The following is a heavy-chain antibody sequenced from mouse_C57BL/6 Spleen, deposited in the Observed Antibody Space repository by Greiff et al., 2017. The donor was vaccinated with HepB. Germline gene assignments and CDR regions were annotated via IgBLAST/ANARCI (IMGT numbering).Heavy chain of an antibody. CDR1: GYTFTSYW. CDR3: ARDDSYFDY. D-gene: IGHD2-4*01. V-gene: IGHV1-55*01. Sequence: QVHVKQSGAELVKPGASVKMSCKASGYTFTSYWITWVKQRPGQGLEWIGDIYPGSGSTNYNEKFKSKATLTVDTSSSTAYMQLSSLTSEDSAVYYCARDDSYFDYWGQGTTLTVSS. J-gene: IGHJ2*01. CDR2: IYPGSGST.